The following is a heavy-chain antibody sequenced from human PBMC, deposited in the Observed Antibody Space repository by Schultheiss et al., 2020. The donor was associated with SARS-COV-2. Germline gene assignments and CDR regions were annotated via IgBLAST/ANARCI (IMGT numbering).Heavy chain of an antibody. CDR1: GYSISSGYY. Sequence: SETLSLTCAVSGYSISSGYYWGWIRQLPRKGLEWIGFIYHSGSTYYNPSLRSRLTISVDPSKNQFSLRLNSMTAADTAVYYCAGSRGTGGRYYFDYWGQGTLVTVSS. J-gene: IGHJ4*02. V-gene: IGHV4-38-2*01. D-gene: IGHD3-16*01. CDR2: IYHSGST. CDR3: AGSRGTGGRYYFDY.